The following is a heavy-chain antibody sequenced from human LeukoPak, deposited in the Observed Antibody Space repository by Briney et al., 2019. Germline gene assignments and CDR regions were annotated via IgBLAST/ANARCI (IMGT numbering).Heavy chain of an antibody. D-gene: IGHD5-12*01. Sequence: SVKVSCKASGGTFSSYAISWVRQAPGQGLEWMGGIIPIFGTANYAQKFQGRVTITADESTSTAYMELSSLRSEDTAVYYCARADGGYGEATYYYYYGMDVWGQGTTVTVSS. J-gene: IGHJ6*02. CDR1: GGTFSSYA. CDR2: IIPIFGTA. CDR3: ARADGGYGEATYYYYYGMDV. V-gene: IGHV1-69*01.